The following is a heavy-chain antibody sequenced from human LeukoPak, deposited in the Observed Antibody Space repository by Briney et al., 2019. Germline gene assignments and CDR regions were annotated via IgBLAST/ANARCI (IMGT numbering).Heavy chain of an antibody. CDR1: GGTFSIYA. CDR3: ARVWRRGAWDPLYDSSGYYYLNWFDP. J-gene: IGHJ5*02. Sequence: ASVKVSCKASGGTFSIYAISWVRQAPGQGLEWMGGIIPIFGTANYAQKFQGRDTITADESTSTAYMELSSLRSEDTAVYYCARVWRRGAWDPLYDSSGYYYLNWFDPWGQGTLVTVSS. CDR2: IIPIFGTA. D-gene: IGHD3-22*01. V-gene: IGHV1-69*13.